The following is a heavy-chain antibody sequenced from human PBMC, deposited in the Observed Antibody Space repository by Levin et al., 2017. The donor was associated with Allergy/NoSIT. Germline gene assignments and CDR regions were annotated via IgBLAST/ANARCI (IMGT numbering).Heavy chain of an antibody. CDR3: ASWGGNYGSGSYDY. D-gene: IGHD3-10*01. V-gene: IGHV3-21*01. Sequence: GGSLRLSCAASGFTFSSYSMNWVRQAPGKGLEWVSSISSSSSYIYYADSVKGRFTISRDNAKNSLYLQMNSLRAEDTAVYYCASWGGNYGSGSYDYWGQGTLVTVSS. CDR1: GFTFSSYS. CDR2: ISSSSSYI. J-gene: IGHJ4*02.